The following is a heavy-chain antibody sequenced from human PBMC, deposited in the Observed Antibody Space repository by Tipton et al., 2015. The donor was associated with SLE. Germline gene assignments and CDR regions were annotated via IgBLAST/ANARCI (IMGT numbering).Heavy chain of an antibody. V-gene: IGHV4-39*07. CDR3: ARDPYGNEDY. J-gene: IGHJ4*02. Sequence: TLSLTCTVSGGSISSSSYYWGWIRQPPGKGLEWIGGIYYSGSTYYNPSLKSRVTISVDTPRNQFSLKLSSVTAADTAVYYCARDPYGNEDYWGQGTLVTVSS. D-gene: IGHD4-11*01. CDR2: IYYSGST. CDR1: GGSISSSSYY.